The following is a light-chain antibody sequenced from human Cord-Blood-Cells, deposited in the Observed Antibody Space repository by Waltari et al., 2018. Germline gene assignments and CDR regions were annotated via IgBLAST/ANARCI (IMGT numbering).Light chain of an antibody. V-gene: IGKV1-33*01. CDR3: QQYDNLFT. J-gene: IGKJ3*01. CDR2: DSS. CDR1: KDISNY. Sequence: DIQMTQSPSSLSASVGDRVTITCQASKDISNYLNWYQQKPGKAPKLPIDDSSNLETGVPTRFSGSGSGTYFTFTISILQAEDIATYYCQQYDNLFTFGPGTKVDIK.